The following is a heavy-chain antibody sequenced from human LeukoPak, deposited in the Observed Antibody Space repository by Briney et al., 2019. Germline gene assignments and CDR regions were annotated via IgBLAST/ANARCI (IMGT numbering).Heavy chain of an antibody. D-gene: IGHD6-19*01. Sequence: GGSLRLSCAASGFTVSSNYMTWVRQAPGKGLEWVSVIYSGGSAYYADSVKGRFTISRDNSKSTLYLQMNSLRVEDTAVYYCARGIAVADTGFFDYWGQGTLVTVSS. CDR3: ARGIAVADTGFFDY. J-gene: IGHJ4*02. CDR1: GFTVSSNY. V-gene: IGHV3-66*01. CDR2: IYSGGSA.